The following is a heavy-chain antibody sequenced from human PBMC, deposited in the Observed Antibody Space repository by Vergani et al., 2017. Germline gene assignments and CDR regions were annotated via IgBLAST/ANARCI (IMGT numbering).Heavy chain of an antibody. V-gene: IGHV3-48*04. J-gene: IGHJ4*02. Sequence: EVQLVESGGGLVQPGGSLRLSCAASGFTFSSYSMNWVRQAPGKGLEWVSYISSSGSTIYFADSVKGRFTISRDNAKNSLYLQMNSLRAEDTAVYYCAREGGSAYDQIDYWGQGTLVTVSS. CDR3: AREGGSAYDQIDY. D-gene: IGHD5-12*01. CDR1: GFTFSSYS. CDR2: ISSSGSTI.